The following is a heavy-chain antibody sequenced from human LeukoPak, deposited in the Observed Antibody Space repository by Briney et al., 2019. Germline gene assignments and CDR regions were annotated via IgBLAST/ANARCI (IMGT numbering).Heavy chain of an antibody. Sequence: GGSLRLSCAASGLTFSSHAIHWVRQAPGKGLEWVAAISYDGIDKLYAASVKGRFTISRDNVRNTLYLQMDSLRAEDTAVYFCARDRGFCSGTSCAYIYYYMDVWGNGTTASVSS. J-gene: IGHJ6*03. CDR2: ISYDGIDK. V-gene: IGHV3-30*01. D-gene: IGHD2-2*01. CDR3: ARDRGFCSGTSCAYIYYYMDV. CDR1: GLTFSSHA.